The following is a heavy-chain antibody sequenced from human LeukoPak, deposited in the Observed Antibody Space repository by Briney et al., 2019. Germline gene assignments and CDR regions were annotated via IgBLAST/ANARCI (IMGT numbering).Heavy chain of an antibody. CDR3: ARQGSYGDYMLVDY. CDR2: IYTSGST. D-gene: IGHD4-17*01. V-gene: IGHV4-4*07. J-gene: IGHJ4*02. CDR1: GGSISSYY. Sequence: SETLSLTCTVSGGSISSYYWRWIRQPAGKGLEWIGRIYTSGSTNYNPSLKSRVTMSVDMSKNQFSLKLSSVTAADTAVYYCARQGSYGDYMLVDYWGQGTRVTVSS.